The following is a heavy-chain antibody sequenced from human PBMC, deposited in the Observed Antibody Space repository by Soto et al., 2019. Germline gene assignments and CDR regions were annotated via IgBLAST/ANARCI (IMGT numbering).Heavy chain of an antibody. CDR2: INHGGST. CDR3: ARTSRFDS. Sequence: QVQLQQWGAGLLKPSETLSLTCAVYGGSFSGYYWSWIRQPPGKGLEWIGEINHGGSTKYNPSLKSRVTLSVDTSKNQFSLKLTSVTAADTAVYYCARTSRFDSWGQGTLVTVSS. J-gene: IGHJ4*02. D-gene: IGHD6-6*01. V-gene: IGHV4-34*02. CDR1: GGSFSGYY.